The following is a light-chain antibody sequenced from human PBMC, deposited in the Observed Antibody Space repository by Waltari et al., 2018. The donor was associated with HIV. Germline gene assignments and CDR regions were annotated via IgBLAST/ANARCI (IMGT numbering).Light chain of an antibody. CDR3: CSYAGSSTWV. J-gene: IGLJ3*02. Sequence: QSALTQPASVSGSPGQSITISCSGTSSDVGIYNLVSWYQQHPGKAPKLMIYEVTQRPSGVSNRFSGSKSGNTASLTISGLQAEDEAGYYCCSYAGSSTWVFGGGTKLTVL. CDR1: SSDVGIYNL. CDR2: EVT. V-gene: IGLV2-23*02.